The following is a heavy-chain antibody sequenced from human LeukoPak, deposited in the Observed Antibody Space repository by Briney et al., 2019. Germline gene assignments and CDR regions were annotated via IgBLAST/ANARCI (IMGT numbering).Heavy chain of an antibody. Sequence: GGSLRLSSAASGFTFSSYAMSWVRQAPGKGLEWGSAISGSGGSTYYADSVKGRFTISRDNSKNTLYLQMNSLRAEDTAVYYCAKERLVVVPAAMCDYWGQGTLVTVSS. D-gene: IGHD2-2*01. CDR1: GFTFSSYA. J-gene: IGHJ4*02. V-gene: IGHV3-23*01. CDR2: ISGSGGST. CDR3: AKERLVVVPAAMCDY.